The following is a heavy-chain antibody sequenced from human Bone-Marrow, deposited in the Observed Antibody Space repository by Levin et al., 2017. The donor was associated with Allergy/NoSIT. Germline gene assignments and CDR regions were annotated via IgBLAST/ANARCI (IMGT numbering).Heavy chain of an antibody. J-gene: IGHJ4*02. CDR2: MNPKSGNA. CDR3: ARGRYFDVSTGYNVYTY. CDR1: GYIFSDYH. Sequence: PGESLKISCKTSGYIFSDYHINWVRHATGQGLEWIGWMNPKSGNAGFARNFQDRVTMTGDTAITTAYLELRSLTPGDTGVYFCARGRYFDVSTGYNVYTYWGQGTLVTVSS. V-gene: IGHV1-8*01. D-gene: IGHD3-9*01.